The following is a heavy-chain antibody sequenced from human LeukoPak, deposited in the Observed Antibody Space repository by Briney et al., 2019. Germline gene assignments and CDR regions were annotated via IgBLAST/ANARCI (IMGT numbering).Heavy chain of an antibody. CDR2: IYTSGNT. V-gene: IGHV4-61*02. D-gene: IGHD3-10*01. J-gene: IGHJ5*02. CDR3: ARRRPTFPMVRGKAGNWFDP. Sequence: TLSLTCTVSGGSISSGGYYWSWIRQPAGKGLEWIGRIYTSGNTNYNPSLKSRATISVDTSKNQFSLKLSSVTAADTAVYYCARRRPTFPMVRGKAGNWFDPWGQGTLVTVSS. CDR1: GGSISSGGYY.